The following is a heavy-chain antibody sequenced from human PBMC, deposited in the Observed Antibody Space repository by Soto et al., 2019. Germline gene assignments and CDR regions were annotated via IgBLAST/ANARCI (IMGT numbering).Heavy chain of an antibody. Sequence: PGRSLRLSCASSGFTFSSYGMHWVRQAPGKGLEWVAVISYDGSNKYYADSVKGRFTISRDNSKNTLYLQMNSLRAEDTAVYYCARALKWELLLFHYWGQGTLVTVSS. CDR1: GFTFSSYG. CDR2: ISYDGSNK. J-gene: IGHJ4*02. V-gene: IGHV3-30*03. CDR3: ARALKWELLLFHY. D-gene: IGHD1-26*01.